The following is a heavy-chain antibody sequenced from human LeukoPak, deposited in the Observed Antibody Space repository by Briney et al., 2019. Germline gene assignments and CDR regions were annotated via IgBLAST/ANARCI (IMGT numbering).Heavy chain of an antibody. CDR1: GFTFSSYW. V-gene: IGHV3-74*01. CDR3: ASEGRLLDAFDI. J-gene: IGHJ3*02. CDR2: INSDGSST. Sequence: GGSLRLSCAASGFTFSSYWMHWVRQAPGKGLVWVSRINSDGSSTSYADSVKGRFTISRDNAKSTLYLQMNSVRAEDTAVYYCASEGRLLDAFDIWGQGTMVTVSS.